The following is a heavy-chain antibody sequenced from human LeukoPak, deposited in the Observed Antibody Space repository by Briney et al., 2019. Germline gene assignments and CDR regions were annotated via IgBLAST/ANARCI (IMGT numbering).Heavy chain of an antibody. Sequence: GASVKVSCKASGYSFTTYGMNWVPQAPGQGLEWMGWFNTYTGNPTYAQGFTGRFVFSLDTSVSTAYLQISSLKAEDTAVYYCARAYSEYSSSWSPFDYWGQGTLVTVSS. D-gene: IGHD6-13*01. J-gene: IGHJ4*02. CDR1: GYSFTTYG. V-gene: IGHV7-81*01. CDR3: ARAYSEYSSSWSPFDY. CDR2: FNTYTGNP.